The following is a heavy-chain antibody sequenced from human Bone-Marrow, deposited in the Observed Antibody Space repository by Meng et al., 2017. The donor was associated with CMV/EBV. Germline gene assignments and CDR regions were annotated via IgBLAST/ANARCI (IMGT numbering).Heavy chain of an antibody. CDR3: ARTEIQLWLRYFDL. CDR2: INHSGST. J-gene: IGHJ2*01. CDR1: GGSFSGYY. V-gene: IGHV4-34*01. D-gene: IGHD5-18*01. Sequence: LRLSCAVYGGSFSGYYWSWIRQPPGKGLEWIGEINHSGSTNYNPSLKSRVTISVDTSKNQFSLKLSSVTAADTAVYYCARTEIQLWLRYFDLWGRGTLVTVSS.